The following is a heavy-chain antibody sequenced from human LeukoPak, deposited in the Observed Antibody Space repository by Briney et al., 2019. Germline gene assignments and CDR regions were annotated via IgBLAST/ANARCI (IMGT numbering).Heavy chain of an antibody. V-gene: IGHV3-9*01. D-gene: IGHD2-21*02. CDR1: GFTFDDYA. J-gene: IGHJ4*02. CDR3: AKVGPYCGGDCYSIPLYFDY. CDR2: ISWNSGSI. Sequence: QAGRSLRLSCAASGFTFDDYAMHWVRQAPGKGLEWVSGISWNSGSIGYADSVKGRFTISRDNAKNSLYLQMNSLRAEDTALYYCAKVGPYCGGDCYSIPLYFDYWGQGTLVTVSS.